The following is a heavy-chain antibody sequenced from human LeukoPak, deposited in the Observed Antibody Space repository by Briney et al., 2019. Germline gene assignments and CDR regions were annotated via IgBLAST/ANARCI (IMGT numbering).Heavy chain of an antibody. D-gene: IGHD6-13*01. J-gene: IGHJ4*02. CDR1: GGTFSSYA. CDR2: IIPIFGTA. CDR3: AKDIGIAATGMIDS. V-gene: IGHV1-69*06. Sequence: ASVKVSCKASGGTFSSYAISWVRQAPGQGLEWMGGIIPIFGTANYAQKFQGRVTITADKSTSTAYMELSSLRAEDTAFYYCAKDIGIAATGMIDSWGQGTLVTVSS.